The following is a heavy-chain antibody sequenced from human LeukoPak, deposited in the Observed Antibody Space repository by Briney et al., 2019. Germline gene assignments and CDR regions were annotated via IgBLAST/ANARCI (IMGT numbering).Heavy chain of an antibody. D-gene: IGHD6-13*01. J-gene: IGHJ4*02. CDR1: GFTFDDYA. CDR3: VKVTAAGFVDH. V-gene: IGHV3-9*01. Sequence: PGRSLRLSCAASGFTFDDYAMHWVRQAPGKGLEWVSGIGWNSGGIVYADSVKGRFTISRDDAKNSLYLQMNSLGAEDTALYYCVKVTAAGFVDHWGQGTLVTVPS. CDR2: IGWNSGGI.